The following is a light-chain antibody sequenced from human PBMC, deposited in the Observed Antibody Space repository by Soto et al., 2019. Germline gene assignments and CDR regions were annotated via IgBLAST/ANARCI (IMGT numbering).Light chain of an antibody. J-gene: IGLJ2*01. V-gene: IGLV3-21*04. CDR2: YDS. Sequence: SYELTQPPSVSVAPGKTARITCGGNNIGSKSVHWYQQKPGQAPVLVIYYDSDRPSGIPERFSGSNSGNTATLTISRVEAGDEADYYCQVWDSSSDHPGVVFGGGTTLTVL. CDR3: QVWDSSSDHPGVV. CDR1: NIGSKS.